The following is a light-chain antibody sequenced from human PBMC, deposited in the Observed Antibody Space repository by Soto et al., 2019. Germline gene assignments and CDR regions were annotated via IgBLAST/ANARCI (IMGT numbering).Light chain of an antibody. V-gene: IGKV3-15*01. CDR1: QSVSSN. Sequence: EREITPSPATLSVSPCERANLSGRASQSVSSNLVWYQQKPGQAPRLLIYGASSLQSGVPSRFSGSGSGTDFTLTINSLQPEDFATYSCQQSYNSPQTFGEGTKVDIK. CDR2: GAS. J-gene: IGKJ1*01. CDR3: QQSYNSPQT.